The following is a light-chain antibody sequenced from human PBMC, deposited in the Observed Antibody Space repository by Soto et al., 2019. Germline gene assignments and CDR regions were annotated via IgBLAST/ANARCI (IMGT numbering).Light chain of an antibody. CDR1: QSISSY. Sequence: TVSCRATQSISSYLNWYQQKPGKAPQLLIFAASSLQSGVPSRFSGTGFGTDFTLTISSLQPEDFATYYCQQSYSKTITFGQGTRLEIK. J-gene: IGKJ5*01. CDR3: QQSYSKTIT. V-gene: IGKV1-39*01. CDR2: AAS.